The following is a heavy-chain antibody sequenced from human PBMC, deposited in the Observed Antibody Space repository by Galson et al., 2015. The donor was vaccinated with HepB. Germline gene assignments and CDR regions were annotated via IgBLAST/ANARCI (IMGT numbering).Heavy chain of an antibody. CDR2: ISGDGETT. J-gene: IGHJ3*01. D-gene: IGHD2/OR15-2a*01. CDR1: GLNLNTYA. V-gene: IGHV3-23*01. CDR3: AKEQFERNIADTFDT. Sequence: SLRLSCAASGLNLNTYAMSWVRQAPGKGPVWVSVISGDGETTYYADSVKGRFTISRDNSKNMLYLQMNSLRAEDTAIYHCAKEQFERNIADTFDTWGQGTVVTVSS.